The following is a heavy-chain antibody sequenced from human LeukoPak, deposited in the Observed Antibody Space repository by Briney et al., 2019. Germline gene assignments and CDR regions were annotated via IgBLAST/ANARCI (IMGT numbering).Heavy chain of an antibody. CDR2: INAYNGNT. Sequence: RASVKVSCKASGYTFTSYGISWVRQAPGQGLEWMGWINAYNGNTNYAQKLQGRVTMTTDTSTSTAYMELRSLRSDDTAVYYCARDNSGEVADISDAFDIWGQGTEVTVSS. CDR1: GYTFTSYG. CDR3: ARDNSGEVADISDAFDI. J-gene: IGHJ3*02. D-gene: IGHD3-16*01. V-gene: IGHV1-18*01.